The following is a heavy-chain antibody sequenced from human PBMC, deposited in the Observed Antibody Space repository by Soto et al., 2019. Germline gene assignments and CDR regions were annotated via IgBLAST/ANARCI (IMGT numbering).Heavy chain of an antibody. Sequence: PGGSLRLSCAASGFTFSSYSMNWVRQAPGKGLEWVSYISSSSSTIYYADSVKGRFTISRDNAKNTLYLQMNSLRDEDTAVYYCARSAGSGSYYFGSSVWGQGTLVTVSS. V-gene: IGHV3-48*02. J-gene: IGHJ4*02. CDR2: ISSSSSTI. CDR3: ARSAGSGSYYFGSSV. CDR1: GFTFSSYS. D-gene: IGHD1-26*01.